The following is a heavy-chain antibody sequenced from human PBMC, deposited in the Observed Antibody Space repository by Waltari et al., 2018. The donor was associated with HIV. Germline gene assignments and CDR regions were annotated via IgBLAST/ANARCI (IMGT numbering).Heavy chain of an antibody. CDR3: ARDLVVAAAEGFDP. J-gene: IGHJ5*02. D-gene: IGHD2-15*01. V-gene: IGHV4-59*01. CDR2: IYYSGRT. Sequence: QVELQESGPGLVKPSETLSLTCTVSGGSITRYYWSWIRQSPGLGLEWTGHIYYSGRTTYNPSLKGRVIMSLDTSKNHISLNLRSLSAADTAVYYCARDLVVAAAEGFDPWGQGILVTVSS. CDR1: GGSITRYY.